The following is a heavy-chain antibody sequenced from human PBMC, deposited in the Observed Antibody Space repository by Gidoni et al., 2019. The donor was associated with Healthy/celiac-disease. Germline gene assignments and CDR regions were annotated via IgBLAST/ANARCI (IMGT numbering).Heavy chain of an antibody. CDR2: IIPILGIA. J-gene: IGHJ5*02. Sequence: QVQLVQSGAEVKKPGSSVKVSCKASGSPFSSYAISWLRQAPGQGLEWMGRIIPILGIANYAQKFQGRVTITADKSTSTAYMELSSLRSEDTAVYYCARTTMTTNNWFDPWGQGTLVTVSS. CDR1: GSPFSSYA. D-gene: IGHD4-17*01. V-gene: IGHV1-69*04. CDR3: ARTTMTTNNWFDP.